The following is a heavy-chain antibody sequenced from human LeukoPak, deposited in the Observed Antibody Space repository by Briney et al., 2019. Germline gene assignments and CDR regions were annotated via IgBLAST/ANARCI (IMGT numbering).Heavy chain of an antibody. CDR2: INPNSGGT. V-gene: IGHV1-2*02. Sequence: ASVKVPCKASGYTFTGYYMHWVRQAPGQGLEWMGWINPNSGGTNYAQKFQGRVTMTRDTSISTAYMELSRLRSDDTAVYYCARDNTQYCTNGVCDFDYWGQGTLVTVSS. CDR1: GYTFTGYY. J-gene: IGHJ4*02. D-gene: IGHD2-8*01. CDR3: ARDNTQYCTNGVCDFDY.